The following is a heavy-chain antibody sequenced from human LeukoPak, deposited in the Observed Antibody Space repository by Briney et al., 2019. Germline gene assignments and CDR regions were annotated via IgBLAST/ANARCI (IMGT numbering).Heavy chain of an antibody. V-gene: IGHV1-24*01. CDR3: ATPKATWSGYSAPFDY. Sequence: ASVKLSCKVSGHTLTVLSMHWVRHAPRKGLEWMGGFDPEDGETIYAQKFEGRVTMTEDTSTDTAYMGLSSLRSEDTAVYYCATPKATWSGYSAPFDYWGQGTLVTVSS. J-gene: IGHJ4*02. CDR2: FDPEDGET. CDR1: GHTLTVLS. D-gene: IGHD3-3*01.